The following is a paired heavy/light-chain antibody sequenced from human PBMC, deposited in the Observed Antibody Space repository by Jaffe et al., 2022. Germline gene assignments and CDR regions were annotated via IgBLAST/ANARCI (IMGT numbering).Light chain of an antibody. CDR3: NSRDSSGNRDVV. V-gene: IGLV3-19*01. J-gene: IGLJ2*01. Sequence: SSELTQDPAVSVALGQTVRITCQGDSLRSYYASWYQQKPGQAPVLVIYGKNNRPSGIPDRFSGSSSGNTASLTITGAQAEDEADYYCNSRDSSGNRDVVFGGGTKLTVL. CDR1: SLRSYY. CDR2: GKN.
Heavy chain of an antibody. CDR1: GYTFTSYD. CDR2: MNPNSGNT. CDR3: ARGPIYCSGGSCTLTGEYYFDY. V-gene: IGHV1-8*01. J-gene: IGHJ4*02. Sequence: QVQLVQSGAEVKKPGASVKVSCKASGYTFTSYDINWVRQATGQGLEWMGWMNPNSGNTGYAQKFQGRVTMTRNTSISTAYMELSSLRSEDTAVYYCARGPIYCSGGSCTLTGEYYFDYWGQGTLVTVSS. D-gene: IGHD2-15*01.